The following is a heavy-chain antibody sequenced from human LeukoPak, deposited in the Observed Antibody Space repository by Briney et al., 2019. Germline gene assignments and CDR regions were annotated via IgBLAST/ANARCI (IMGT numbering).Heavy chain of an antibody. V-gene: IGHV4-61*02. D-gene: IGHD2-8*01. CDR3: ARGDCTNGVCYAFDI. J-gene: IGHJ3*02. CDR1: GGSISSGSYY. Sequence: PSQTLSLTCTVSGGSISSGSYYWSWIRQPAGKGLEWIGRIYTSGSTNYNPSLKSRVTISVDTSKNQFSLKLSSVTAADTAVYYCARGDCTNGVCYAFDIWGQGTMVTVSS. CDR2: IYTSGST.